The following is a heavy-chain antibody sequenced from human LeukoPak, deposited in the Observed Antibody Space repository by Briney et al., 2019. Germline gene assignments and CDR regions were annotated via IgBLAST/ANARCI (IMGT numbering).Heavy chain of an antibody. J-gene: IGHJ4*02. CDR1: GFTFSSYA. V-gene: IGHV3-30-3*01. Sequence: GGSLRLSCAASGFTFSSYAMHWVRQAPGKGLEWVAVISYDGGNKYYADSVKGRFTISRDNSKNTLYLQMNSLRAEDTAVYYCAREQKTGAAVDYWGQGTLVTVSS. CDR2: ISYDGGNK. D-gene: IGHD6-13*01. CDR3: AREQKTGAAVDY.